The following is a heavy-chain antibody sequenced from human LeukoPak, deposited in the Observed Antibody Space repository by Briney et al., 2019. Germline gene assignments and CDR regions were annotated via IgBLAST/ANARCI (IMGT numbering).Heavy chain of an antibody. Sequence: PSETPSLTCTVSGGSINSNSYFWGWIRQTPGKGLEWIGNIYNTGTTSYNPSLKTRITISVDTSKVHFSLSLRSVTAADTAVYFCARSRIAAAGTEYFHHWGRGTLVTVSS. CDR3: ARSRIAAAGTEYFHH. D-gene: IGHD6-13*01. V-gene: IGHV4-39*02. CDR2: IYNTGTT. CDR1: GGSINSNSYF. J-gene: IGHJ2*01.